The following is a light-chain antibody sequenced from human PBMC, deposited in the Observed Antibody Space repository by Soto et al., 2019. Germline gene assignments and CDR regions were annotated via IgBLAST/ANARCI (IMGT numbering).Light chain of an antibody. CDR1: QSVLYSSNSKNY. V-gene: IGKV4-1*01. CDR3: QQHYSTPLA. J-gene: IGKJ5*01. Sequence: DIVMTQSPDSLAVSLGERAPINCKSSQSVLYSSNSKNYLAWYQQKAGQPPKLLIYWASTRESGVPDRFSGSGSGTDFTLTISSLQAEDVAVYYCQQHYSTPLAFGQGTRLEIK. CDR2: WAS.